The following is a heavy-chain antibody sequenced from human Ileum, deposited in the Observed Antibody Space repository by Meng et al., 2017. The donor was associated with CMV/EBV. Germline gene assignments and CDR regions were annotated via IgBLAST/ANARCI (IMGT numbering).Heavy chain of an antibody. Sequence: TVSGDSVSSGNYYWSWIRQPPGKGLEWIGYVYYSVSINYNPSLKSRVTISVDTSKNQFSLKLNSVTAADTAVYYCARDGGRSGGKGYWGQGTLVTVSS. CDR1: GDSVSSGNYY. CDR3: ARDGGRSGGKGY. CDR2: VYYSVSI. D-gene: IGHD2-15*01. V-gene: IGHV4-61*01. J-gene: IGHJ4*02.